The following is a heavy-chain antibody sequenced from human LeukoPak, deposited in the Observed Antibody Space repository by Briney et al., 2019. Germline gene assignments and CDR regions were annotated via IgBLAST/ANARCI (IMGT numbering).Heavy chain of an antibody. J-gene: IGHJ6*04. D-gene: IGHD5-12*01. CDR3: ARGHIGMDV. Sequence: GGSLRLSCAVSGFTFSSWWMTWVRQAPGKGLEWVANIKQDGSEKNYVDYVKGRFTISKDNAKNSLDLQMNRLRAEDTAVYYCARGHIGMDVWGKGTTVTVSS. V-gene: IGHV3-7*01. CDR1: GFTFSSWW. CDR2: IKQDGSEK.